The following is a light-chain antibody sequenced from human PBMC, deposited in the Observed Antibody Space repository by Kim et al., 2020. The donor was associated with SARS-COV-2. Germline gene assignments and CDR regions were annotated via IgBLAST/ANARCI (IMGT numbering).Light chain of an antibody. Sequence: EIVLTQSPGTLSLSPGERATLSCRASQSVRSNYLAWYQQKPGQAPRLLIYGASSRATGIPDRFSGSGSGTDFTLTIGRLEPEDFAVYYCHQYSRQPLTFGGGTKVDIK. CDR2: GAS. CDR1: QSVRSNY. J-gene: IGKJ4*01. CDR3: HQYSRQPLT. V-gene: IGKV3-20*01.